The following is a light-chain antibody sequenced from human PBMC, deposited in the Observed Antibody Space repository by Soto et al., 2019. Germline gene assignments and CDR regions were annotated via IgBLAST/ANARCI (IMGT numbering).Light chain of an antibody. CDR3: QQYKSYSAHGLT. V-gene: IGKV1-5*01. CDR1: QPIFTS. J-gene: IGKJ4*01. Sequence: DIQMAQSPSALFASIGDRVSVTCRASQPIFTSLAWYQQKPGKAPKLLIYDASVLQTGVPSRFSGFSSGTDFTLTISGLQPDDFATHFCQQYKSYSAHGLTFGGGTKVDIK. CDR2: DAS.